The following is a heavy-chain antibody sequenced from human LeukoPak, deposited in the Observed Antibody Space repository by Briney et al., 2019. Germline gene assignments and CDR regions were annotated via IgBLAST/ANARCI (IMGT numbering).Heavy chain of an antibody. V-gene: IGHV3-23*01. D-gene: IGHD4-17*01. Sequence: GGSLRLSCAASGFTFTNYAMTWVRHAPGKGLEWVSGISVGVGNTYYADSVKGRFTISRDHSKNTLYLQMNSLRAEDTALYYCAKREKGTTGRFFDYWGQGALVTVSS. CDR3: AKREKGTTGRFFDY. J-gene: IGHJ4*02. CDR2: ISVGVGNT. CDR1: GFTFTNYA.